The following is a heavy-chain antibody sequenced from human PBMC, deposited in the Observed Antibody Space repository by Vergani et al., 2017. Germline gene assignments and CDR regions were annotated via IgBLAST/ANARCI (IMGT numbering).Heavy chain of an antibody. CDR3: ARDRTIFGVVTYYYYGMDV. V-gene: IGHV3-66*02. CDR2: IYSGGST. J-gene: IGHJ6*02. CDR1: GFTVSSNY. D-gene: IGHD3-3*01. Sequence: EVQLVESGGGLVQPGGSLRLSCAASGFTVSSNYMSWVRQAPGKGLEWVSVIYSGGSTYYADPVKGRFTISRDNSKNTLYLQMNSLRAEDTAVYYCARDRTIFGVVTYYYYGMDVWGQGTTVTVSS.